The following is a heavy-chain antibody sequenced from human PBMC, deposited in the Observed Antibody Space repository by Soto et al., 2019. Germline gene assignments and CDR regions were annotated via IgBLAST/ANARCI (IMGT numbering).Heavy chain of an antibody. J-gene: IGHJ6*03. CDR2: IYYSGST. CDR1: GGSISSSSYY. CDR3: GRRRGYSGYDHYMDV. D-gene: IGHD1-26*01. V-gene: IGHV4-39*01. Sequence: SETLSLTCTVSGGSISSSSYYWGWIRQPPGKGLEWIGSIYYSGSTYYNPSLKSRVTISVDTSKNQFSLKLSSVTAADTAVYYCGRRRGYSGYDHYMDVWGKGTTVTVSS.